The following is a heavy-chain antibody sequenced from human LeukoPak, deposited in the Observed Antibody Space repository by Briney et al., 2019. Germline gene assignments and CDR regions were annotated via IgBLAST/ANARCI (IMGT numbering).Heavy chain of an antibody. CDR3: ARDAGNSGYGCDL. J-gene: IGHJ5*02. D-gene: IGHD5-12*01. Sequence: GGSLRLSCAASGFILSQYGFNWVRQAPVKGLEWVSHIRYTSETFYADSVEGRFTISRDHARNSLYLQMNNLRGEDTAIYYCARDAGNSGYGCDLWGQGTLVTVSS. CDR2: IRYTSET. CDR1: GFILSQYG. V-gene: IGHV3-48*01.